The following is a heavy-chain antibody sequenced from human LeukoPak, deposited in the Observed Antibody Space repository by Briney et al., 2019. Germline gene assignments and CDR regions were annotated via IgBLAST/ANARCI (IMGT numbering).Heavy chain of an antibody. Sequence: GGSLTLSCAASGFTFSSYAMSWVRQAPGKGLEWVSAISGSGGSTYYVDSVKGRFTISKDNSKNTLYLQVNSLRAEDTAVYYCAKGTDYGDYDRYWYFDLWGRGTLVTVSS. D-gene: IGHD4-17*01. CDR2: ISGSGGST. CDR1: GFTFSSYA. J-gene: IGHJ2*01. CDR3: AKGTDYGDYDRYWYFDL. V-gene: IGHV3-23*01.